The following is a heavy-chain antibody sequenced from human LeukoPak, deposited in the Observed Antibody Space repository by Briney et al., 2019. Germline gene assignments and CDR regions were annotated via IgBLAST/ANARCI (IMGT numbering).Heavy chain of an antibody. Sequence: PGGSLRLSCAASGFTFSSYGMHWVRQAPGKGLEWVAVIWYDGSNKYYADSVKGRFTISRDNSKNTLYLQMNSLRAADTAVYYCASYGSGSYRFDPWGQGTLVTVSS. CDR1: GFTFSSYG. V-gene: IGHV3-33*01. D-gene: IGHD3-10*01. CDR3: ASYGSGSYRFDP. J-gene: IGHJ5*02. CDR2: IWYDGSNK.